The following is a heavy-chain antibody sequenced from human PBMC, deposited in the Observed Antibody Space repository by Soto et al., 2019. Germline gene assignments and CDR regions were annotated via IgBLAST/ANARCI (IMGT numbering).Heavy chain of an antibody. CDR3: ALVRDWFDP. D-gene: IGHD2-2*01. J-gene: IGHJ5*02. CDR1: GGSFSGYY. V-gene: IGHV4-34*01. CDR2: IDHSGYT. Sequence: QVQLQQWGAGLLKPSETLSLTCAVYGGSFSGYYWNWIRQPPGKGLEWIGEIDHSGYTNYNPSLKSRVTISVDTSKNQFSLRLTSVTAADTAVYYCALVRDWFDPWGQGPLVTVSS.